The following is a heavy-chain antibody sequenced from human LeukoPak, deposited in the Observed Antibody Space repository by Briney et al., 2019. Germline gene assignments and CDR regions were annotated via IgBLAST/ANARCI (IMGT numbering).Heavy chain of an antibody. CDR3: ARQRTYYYGSGSYMGFWFDP. CDR1: GGSISSSNW. D-gene: IGHD3-10*01. V-gene: IGHV4-4*02. J-gene: IGHJ5*02. Sequence: SETLSLTCAVSGGSISSSNWWSWVRQPPGKGLEWIGEIYHSGSTNYNPSLKSRVTISVDTSKNQFSLKLSSVTAADTAVYYCARQRTYYYGSGSYMGFWFDPWGQGTLVTVSS. CDR2: IYHSGST.